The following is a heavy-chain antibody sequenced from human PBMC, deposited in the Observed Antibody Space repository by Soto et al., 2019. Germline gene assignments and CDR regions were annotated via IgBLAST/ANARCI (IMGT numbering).Heavy chain of an antibody. CDR2: ISPNSGGT. CDR3: ARYSNYTFDY. CDR1: GYTFTGYH. Sequence: ASVEGHCKASGYTFTGYHIRWGRQAPGQGLEWMGWISPNSGGTNYAQKFQGWVTMTRDTSISTAYMELSRLRSDDTAVYYCARYSNYTFDYWGQGTLVTVSS. V-gene: IGHV1-2*04. D-gene: IGHD4-4*01. J-gene: IGHJ4*02.